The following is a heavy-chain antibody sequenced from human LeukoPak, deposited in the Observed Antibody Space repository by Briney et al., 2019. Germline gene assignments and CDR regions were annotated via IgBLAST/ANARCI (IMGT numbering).Heavy chain of an antibody. Sequence: SETLSLTCTVSGGSISSSSYYWGWIRQPPGKGLEWIGSIYYSGSTYYNPSLKSRVTISVDTSKNQFSLKLSSVTAADTAVYYCARDKRVWFGELSFFDPWGQGTLVTVSS. V-gene: IGHV4-39*07. J-gene: IGHJ5*02. CDR1: GGSISSSSYY. CDR3: ARDKRVWFGELSFFDP. CDR2: IYYSGST. D-gene: IGHD3-10*01.